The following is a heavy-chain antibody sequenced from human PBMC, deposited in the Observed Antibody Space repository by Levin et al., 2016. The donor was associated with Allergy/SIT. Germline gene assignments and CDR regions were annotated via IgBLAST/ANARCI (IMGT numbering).Heavy chain of an antibody. CDR2: INPKDGDT. CDR1: GYTFTDYY. J-gene: IGHJ4*02. D-gene: IGHD1-1*01. CDR3: VRDLTNDNVDPY. V-gene: IGHV1-2*02. Sequence: ASVKVSCKASGYTFTDYYIHWVRQAPGHGFEWMGWINPKDGDTVYEQRLQGRVTITRDTSITTVYMQLSSVRSDDTAIYYCVRDLTNDNVDPYWGPGTLVTVSS.